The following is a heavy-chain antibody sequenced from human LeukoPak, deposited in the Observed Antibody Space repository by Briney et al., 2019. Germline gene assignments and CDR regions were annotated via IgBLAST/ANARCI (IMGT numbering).Heavy chain of an antibody. V-gene: IGHV3-30*18. CDR2: ISYDGSNI. J-gene: IGHJ4*02. Sequence: GGSLRLSCAASGFTFSSYGMHWVRQAPGKGLDWVAVISYDGSNIHFADSVKGRFTISRDNSKNTLYLQMNSLRPEDTAVYYCAKGVGSTGSYFDYWGQGTLVTVSS. CDR3: AKGVGSTGSYFDY. CDR1: GFTFSSYG. D-gene: IGHD1-26*01.